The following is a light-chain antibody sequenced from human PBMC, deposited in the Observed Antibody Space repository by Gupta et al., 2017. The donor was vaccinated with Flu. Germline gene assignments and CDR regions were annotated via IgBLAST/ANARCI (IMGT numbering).Light chain of an antibody. Sequence: SYVLTQPPSVSVAPEQTARITRGGDNIKTKLVHWYQQKPGQAPVLVVNEDSGRPSGIPERFSGSNSGNTATLTLNSVEAGDEADYYCQVWDRDTDHSIFGGGTKLAVL. V-gene: IGLV3-21*02. CDR1: NIKTKL. J-gene: IGLJ2*01. CDR3: QVWDRDTDHSI. CDR2: EDS.